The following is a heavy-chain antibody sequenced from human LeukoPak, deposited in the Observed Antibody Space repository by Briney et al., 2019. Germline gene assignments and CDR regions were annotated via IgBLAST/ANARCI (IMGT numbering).Heavy chain of an antibody. D-gene: IGHD6-19*01. CDR2: ISSSGGTI. J-gene: IGHJ4*02. CDR1: GFTFSDCY. V-gene: IGHV3-11*01. Sequence: PGGSLRLSCAASGFTFSDCYMSWIRQAPGKGLEWVSYISSSGGTIYYADSVKGRFTISRDNAKNSLYLQMNSLRVEDTAVYYCARDRWYSSGWYYFDYWGQGTLVTVSS. CDR3: ARDRWYSSGWYYFDY.